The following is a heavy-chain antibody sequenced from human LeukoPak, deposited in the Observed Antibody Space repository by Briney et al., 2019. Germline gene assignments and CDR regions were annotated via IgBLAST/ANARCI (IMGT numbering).Heavy chain of an antibody. CDR1: GGSISSSSSY. D-gene: IGHD3-3*01. Sequence: SETLSLTCTVSGGSISSSSSYWGWIRQPPGKGLEWIGTIYYSGSTNYNPSLKSRVTISVDTSNNQSSLKLSSVTAADTAVYYCARGNDFGMYYYYMDVWGRGTTVTVSS. CDR2: IYYSGST. CDR3: ARGNDFGMYYYYMDV. J-gene: IGHJ6*03. V-gene: IGHV4-39*07.